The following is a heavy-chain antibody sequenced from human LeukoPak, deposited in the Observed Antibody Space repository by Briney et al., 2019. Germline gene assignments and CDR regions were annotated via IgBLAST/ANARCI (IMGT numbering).Heavy chain of an antibody. CDR3: ARFSRLAYSTDP. CDR1: GYTFTSYD. Sequence: ASVKVSCKASGYTFTSYDINWVRQATGQGLEWMGWMNPNSGNTGYAQKFQGRVTMTRNTSISTAYMELSSLRSEDTAVYYCARFSRLAYSTDPWGQGTLVTVSS. J-gene: IGHJ5*02. CDR2: MNPNSGNT. V-gene: IGHV1-8*01. D-gene: IGHD6-13*01.